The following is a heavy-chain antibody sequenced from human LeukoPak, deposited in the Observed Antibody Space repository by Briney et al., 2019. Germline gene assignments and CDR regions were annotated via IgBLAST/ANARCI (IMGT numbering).Heavy chain of an antibody. J-gene: IGHJ6*03. CDR3: ARGRDYYYYMDV. CDR2: IYSGGST. Sequence: GGSLRLSCAASGFTVSSNYMSWVRQAPGKGLEWVSVIYSGGSTYYADSVKGQFTISRDNSKNTLYLQMNSLRAEDTAVYYCARGRDYYYYMDVWGKGTTVTVSS. V-gene: IGHV3-66*02. CDR1: GFTVSSNY.